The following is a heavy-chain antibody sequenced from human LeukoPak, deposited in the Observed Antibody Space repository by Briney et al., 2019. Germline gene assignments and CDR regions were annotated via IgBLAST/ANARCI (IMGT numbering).Heavy chain of an antibody. Sequence: GAAVKVSCKASGGTFSSYAISWVRQAPGQGLEWMGRIIPIFGTANYAQKFQGRVTITTDESTSTAYMELSSLRSEDTAVYYCARDAAFNCGGDCFDYWGQGTLVNVSS. V-gene: IGHV1-69*05. J-gene: IGHJ4*02. CDR2: IIPIFGTA. CDR1: GGTFSSYA. CDR3: ARDAAFNCGGDCFDY. D-gene: IGHD2-21*01.